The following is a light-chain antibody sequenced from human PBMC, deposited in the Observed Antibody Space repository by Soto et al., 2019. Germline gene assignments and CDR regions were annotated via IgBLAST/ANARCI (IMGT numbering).Light chain of an antibody. CDR3: SSYTSSSTYV. Sequence: QSVLTQPPSVSGSPGQSVAISCTGTSSDVGGSNGVSWYQQPPGTAPKLMIYDVSNRSSGVPDRFSGSKSGNTASLTISGLQAEDEGDYYCSSYTSSSTYVFGTGTKLTVL. V-gene: IGLV2-18*02. CDR2: DVS. J-gene: IGLJ1*01. CDR1: SSDVGGSNG.